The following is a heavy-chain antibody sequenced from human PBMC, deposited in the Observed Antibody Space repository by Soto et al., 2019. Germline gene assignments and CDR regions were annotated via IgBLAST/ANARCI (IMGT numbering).Heavy chain of an antibody. CDR3: AKDNGYSSSWFEFDY. Sequence: EVQLLESGGGLVQPGGSLRLSCAASGFTFSSYAMNWVRQAPGKGLEWVSAISGSGGSTYYAVSVKGRFTITRDNAKNGLYLQMLSLRAEDRAVYYCAKDNGYSSSWFEFDYLGPGALVTVSS. J-gene: IGHJ4*02. V-gene: IGHV3-23*01. D-gene: IGHD6-13*01. CDR1: GFTFSSYA. CDR2: ISGSGGST.